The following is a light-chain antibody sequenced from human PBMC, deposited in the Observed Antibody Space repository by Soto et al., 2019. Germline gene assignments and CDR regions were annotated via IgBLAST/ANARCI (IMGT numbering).Light chain of an antibody. Sequence: EIVLTQSPATLSLSPGERATLSYRASQSVSSYLAWYQQKPGQAPRLLIYGASGRATGIPDRFSGSVSGTDFTLTISRLEPEDFAVYYCQQYGSSPPVTFGQGTRLEIK. CDR1: QSVSSY. V-gene: IGKV3-20*01. CDR3: QQYGSSPPVT. CDR2: GAS. J-gene: IGKJ5*01.